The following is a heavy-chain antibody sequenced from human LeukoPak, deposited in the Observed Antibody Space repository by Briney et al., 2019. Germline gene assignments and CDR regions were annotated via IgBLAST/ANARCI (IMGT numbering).Heavy chain of an antibody. CDR2: ISSSGSTI. J-gene: IGHJ4*02. V-gene: IGHV3-48*03. Sequence: GGSLRLSCAASGFTFSSYEMNWVRQAPGKGLEWVSYISSSGSTIYYADSVKGRFTISRDNAKNSLYLQMNSLRAEDTAVYYCAREPDIVATFGYWGQGTLVTASS. CDR3: AREPDIVATFGY. D-gene: IGHD5-12*01. CDR1: GFTFSSYE.